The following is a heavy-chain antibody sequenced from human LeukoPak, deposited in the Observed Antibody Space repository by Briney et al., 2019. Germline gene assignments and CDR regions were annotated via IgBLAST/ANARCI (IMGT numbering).Heavy chain of an antibody. J-gene: IGHJ3*01. V-gene: IGHV3-7*01. CDR3: ARARDGAGTLFDAFDL. D-gene: IGHD5-24*01. CDR1: GFTFSTYW. Sequence: PGGSLRLSCEASGFTFSTYWMSWVRQAPGKGLEWVANINPDGSEKSYVESVKGRFTISRDKAKNSLYLQMNSLRAEDTAIYYCARARDGAGTLFDAFDLWGQGTVVTVSS. CDR2: INPDGSEK.